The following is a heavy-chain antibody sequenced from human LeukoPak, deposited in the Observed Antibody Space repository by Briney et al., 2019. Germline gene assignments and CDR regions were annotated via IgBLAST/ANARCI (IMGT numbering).Heavy chain of an antibody. V-gene: IGHV5-51*01. CDR1: GYSFTSYW. CDR3: ARHYCSSTSCSNWFDP. J-gene: IGHJ5*02. CDR2: IYPGDSDT. Sequence: GESLKISCKGSGYSFTSYWIGWVRQMPGKGLEWMGIIYPGDSDTRYSPYFQGQVTISADKSISTAYLQWSSLKASDTAMYYCARHYCSSTSCSNWFDPWGQGTLVTVSS. D-gene: IGHD2-2*01.